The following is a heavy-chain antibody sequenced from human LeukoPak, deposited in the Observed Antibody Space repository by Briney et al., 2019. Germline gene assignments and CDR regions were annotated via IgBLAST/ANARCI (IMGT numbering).Heavy chain of an antibody. V-gene: IGHV1-18*01. Sequence: ASVKVSCKASGYTFTSYGISWVRQAPGQGLEWMGWISAYNGNTNYAQKLQGRVTMTTDTSTSTAYMELRRLRSDDTAVYYCARDLSGYCSGGSCSMPGYWGQGTLVTVSS. J-gene: IGHJ4*02. CDR1: GYTFTSYG. D-gene: IGHD2-15*01. CDR3: ARDLSGYCSGGSCSMPGY. CDR2: ISAYNGNT.